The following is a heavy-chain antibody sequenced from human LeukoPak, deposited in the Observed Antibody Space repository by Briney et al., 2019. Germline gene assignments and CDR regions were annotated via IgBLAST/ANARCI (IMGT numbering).Heavy chain of an antibody. D-gene: IGHD3-16*02. CDR3: AKSLYGGCDY. CDR1: GFTFSSYV. J-gene: IGHJ4*02. Sequence: GGSLRLSCAASGFTFSSYVMNWVRQAPGKGLEWVSTIGGGGYSTYYADSVKGRFTISRDNSKNTLFLQMNSLRAEDTAIYYCAKSLYGGCDYWGQGTVVTVSS. CDR2: IGGGGYST. V-gene: IGHV3-23*01.